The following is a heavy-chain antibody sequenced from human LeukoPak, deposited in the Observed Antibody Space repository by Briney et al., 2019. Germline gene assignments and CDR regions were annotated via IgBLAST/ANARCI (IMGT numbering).Heavy chain of an antibody. CDR2: IIPILGIA. CDR3: ARDQRGFYYGSGSYPSWFDP. V-gene: IGHV1-69*04. CDR1: GGTFSSYA. Sequence: SVKVSCKASGGTFSSYAISWVRQAPGQGLEWMGRIIPILGIANYAQKFQGRVTITADKSTSTAYMELSSLRSEDTAVYYCARDQRGFYYGSGSYPSWFDPWGQGTLVTVSS. J-gene: IGHJ5*02. D-gene: IGHD3-10*01.